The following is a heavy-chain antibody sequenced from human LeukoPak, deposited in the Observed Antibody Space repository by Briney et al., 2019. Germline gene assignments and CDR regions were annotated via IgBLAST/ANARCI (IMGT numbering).Heavy chain of an antibody. D-gene: IGHD3-22*01. V-gene: IGHV3-23*01. CDR3: EAYYYDSSGYYEDY. CDR1: GFTFSTYA. CDR2: ISGSGDST. Sequence: PGGSLRLSCEASGFTFSTYAMSWVRQAPGKGLEWVSTISGSGDSTYYADSVKGRFTISRDNSKNTLYLQMNSLRAEDTAVYYCEAYYYDSSGYYEDYWGQGTLVTVSS. J-gene: IGHJ4*02.